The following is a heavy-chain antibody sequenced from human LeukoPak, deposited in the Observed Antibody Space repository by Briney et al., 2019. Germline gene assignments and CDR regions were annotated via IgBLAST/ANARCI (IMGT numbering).Heavy chain of an antibody. CDR2: INPNSGGT. V-gene: IGHV1-2*02. CDR1: GYTFTGYY. D-gene: IGHD2-2*02. J-gene: IGHJ6*04. Sequence: ASVKVSCKASGYTFTGYYMHWVRQAPGQGLEWMGWINPNSGGTNYAQQFQGRVTMTRDTSISTAYMELSRLRSDDTAVYYCARVPRYCSSTSCNRMDVWGKGTTVTVSS. CDR3: ARVPRYCSSTSCNRMDV.